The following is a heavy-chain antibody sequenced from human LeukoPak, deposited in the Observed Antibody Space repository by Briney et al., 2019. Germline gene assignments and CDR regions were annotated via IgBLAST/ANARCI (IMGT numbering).Heavy chain of an antibody. V-gene: IGHV1-18*01. CDR3: AREGGYSYGLYGDYYGMDV. J-gene: IGHJ6*02. D-gene: IGHD5-18*01. Sequence: ASVKVSCKASGYTFTSYGISWVRQAPGQGLEWMGWISAYNGNTNYAQKLQGRLTMTTDTSTSTAYTKLRSLRSDDTAVYYCAREGGYSYGLYGDYYGMDVWGQGTTVTVSS. CDR2: ISAYNGNT. CDR1: GYTFTSYG.